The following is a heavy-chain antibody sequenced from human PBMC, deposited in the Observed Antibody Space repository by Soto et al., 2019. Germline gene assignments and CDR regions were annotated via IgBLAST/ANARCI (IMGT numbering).Heavy chain of an antibody. CDR1: GYTLTSYY. V-gene: IGHV1-46*01. CDR3: ARGISTTRYYYYYGMDV. D-gene: IGHD2-2*01. CDR2: INPSGGIT. J-gene: IGHJ6*02. Sequence: ASVKVSCKASGYTLTSYYLHWVRQAPGQGPEWMGIINPSGGITNDAQKFRDRVTMTSDTSTSTVYMELSSLRSEDTAVYYCARGISTTRYYYYYGMDVWGQGTTVTVSS.